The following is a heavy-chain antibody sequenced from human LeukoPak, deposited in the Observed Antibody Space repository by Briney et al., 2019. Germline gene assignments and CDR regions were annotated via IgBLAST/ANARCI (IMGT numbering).Heavy chain of an antibody. CDR1: GGSISSYY. CDR2: IYYSGTT. Sequence: SETLSLTCTVSGGSISSYYWSWIRQPPGKGLEWIGYIYYSGTTNYNPSLKSRVTISVDTSKNQFSLKLSSVTAADTAVYYCARGVYIAAARYGYWVQATRVTGPS. V-gene: IGHV4-59*01. J-gene: IGHJ4*02. D-gene: IGHD6-13*01. CDR3: ARGVYIAAARYGY.